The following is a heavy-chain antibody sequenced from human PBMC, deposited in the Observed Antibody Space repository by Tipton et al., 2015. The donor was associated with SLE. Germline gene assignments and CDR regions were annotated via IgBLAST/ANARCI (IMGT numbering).Heavy chain of an antibody. D-gene: IGHD3-10*01. J-gene: IGHJ6*02. Sequence: TLSLTCAVSGGSISNNNWWSWVRQPPGKGLEWIGEIYHSGSTNYNPSLESRVTISVHKSKNHFSLNLSTVTAADTAVYYCARGWAYYYGSGNCRSGMDVGGQGTTVTVSS. CDR1: GGSISNNNW. V-gene: IGHV4-4*02. CDR2: IYHSGST. CDR3: ARGWAYYYGSGNCRSGMDV.